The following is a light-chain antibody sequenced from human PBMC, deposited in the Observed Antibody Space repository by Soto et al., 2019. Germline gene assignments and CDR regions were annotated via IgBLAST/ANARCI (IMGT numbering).Light chain of an antibody. V-gene: IGKV1-5*03. CDR1: QTIDGW. CDR2: KAS. Sequence: DIPMTQAPSTLSASVGDKVTITFRASQTIDGWLAWYQQRPGKPPKILIYKASTLASGVPSRFSGSGSGTECTLTINSLQADDVATYYCQQHNSFSLTLGQGTRLEIK. J-gene: IGKJ5*01. CDR3: QQHNSFSLT.